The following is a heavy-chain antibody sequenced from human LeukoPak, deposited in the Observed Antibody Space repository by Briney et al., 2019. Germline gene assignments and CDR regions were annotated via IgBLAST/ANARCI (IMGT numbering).Heavy chain of an antibody. J-gene: IGHJ4*02. D-gene: IGHD3-10*01. CDR1: GGSISSSGYY. CDR3: ARLDLRGSGILPPDY. CDR2: MYYSGST. V-gene: IGHV4-39*01. Sequence: SETLSLTCTVSGGSISSSGYYWGWIRQPPGKGLEWIGNMYYSGSTYYSPSLKSRVTISVDTSKNQFSLKLSSVTAADTAVYYCARLDLRGSGILPPDYRGQGTLVTVSS.